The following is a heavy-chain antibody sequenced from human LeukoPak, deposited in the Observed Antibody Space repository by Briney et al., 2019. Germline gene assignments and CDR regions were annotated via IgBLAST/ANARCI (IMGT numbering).Heavy chain of an antibody. J-gene: IGHJ4*02. CDR2: IKQDGSER. D-gene: IGHD3-10*02. CDR1: GFTFSGYW. V-gene: IGHV3-7*04. CDR3: ARPVVVRAVTPYFDY. Sequence: PGGSLRLSCAASGFTFSGYWMSWVRQAPGKGLEWVANIKQDGSERYYVDSVKGRFTISRDNAKNSLYLQMHSLRAEDTAVYYCARPVVVRAVTPYFDYWGQGTLVTVSS.